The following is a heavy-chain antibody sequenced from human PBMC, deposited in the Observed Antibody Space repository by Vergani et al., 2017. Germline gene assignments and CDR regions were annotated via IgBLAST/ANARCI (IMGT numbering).Heavy chain of an antibody. Sequence: EVQLVQSGAEVKKPGESLKISCQISGYSFTNYWIGWVRQMPGKGLEWMGIIHPADSDTRYSPSFQGQVTISVDKSSSTAYLQRSSLRASDSAMDYCARLYGRDSSGSKYFDYWGQGTLVTVSS. CDR2: IHPADSDT. CDR3: ARLYGRDSSGSKYFDY. D-gene: IGHD3-22*01. V-gene: IGHV5-51*01. J-gene: IGHJ4*02. CDR1: GYSFTNYW.